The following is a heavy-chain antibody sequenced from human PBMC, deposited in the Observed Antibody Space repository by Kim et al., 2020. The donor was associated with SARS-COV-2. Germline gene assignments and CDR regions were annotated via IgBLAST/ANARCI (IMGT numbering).Heavy chain of an antibody. CDR1: GGSFSGYY. J-gene: IGHJ4*02. V-gene: IGHV4-34*01. CDR3: ARARTLYSSGWYGNYYFDY. CDR2: INHSGST. D-gene: IGHD6-19*01. Sequence: SETLSLTCAVYGGSFSGYYWSWIRQPPGKGLEWIGEINHSGSTNYNPSLKSRVTISVDTSKNQFSLKLSSVTAADTAVYYCARARTLYSSGWYGNYYFDYWGQGTLVTVSS.